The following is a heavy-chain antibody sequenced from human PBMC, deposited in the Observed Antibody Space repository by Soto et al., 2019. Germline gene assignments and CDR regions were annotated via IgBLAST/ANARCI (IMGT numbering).Heavy chain of an antibody. Sequence: SEPLSLTCTVSGGSVSSGSYYWSWIRQPPGKELEWIGYIYYSGSTNYNPSLKSRVTISVDMSKNQFSLKLSSVSAADTAVYYCASFSVASDAFDILGQGTMVTVSS. CDR2: IYYSGST. D-gene: IGHD5-12*01. CDR3: ASFSVASDAFDI. J-gene: IGHJ3*02. V-gene: IGHV4-61*01. CDR1: GGSVSSGSYY.